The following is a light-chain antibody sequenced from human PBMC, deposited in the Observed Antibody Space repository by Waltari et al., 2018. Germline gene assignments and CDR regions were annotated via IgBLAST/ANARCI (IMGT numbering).Light chain of an antibody. J-gene: IGLJ3*02. V-gene: IGLV4-69*01. CDR1: SGHISNV. CDR2: VNSDGSH. Sequence: QLVLTQSPSASPSLGASVKLTCTLSSGHISNVIPWRQQHPRKGPRYLMKVNSDGSHSKGDDIPDRFSGSSSGAERYLTISSLQSEDEADYYCQTGGHGTWVFGGGTKLTVL. CDR3: QTGGHGTWV.